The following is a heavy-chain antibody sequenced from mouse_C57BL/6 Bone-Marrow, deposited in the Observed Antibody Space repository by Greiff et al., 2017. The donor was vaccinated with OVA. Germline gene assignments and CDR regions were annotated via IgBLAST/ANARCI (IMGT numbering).Heavy chain of an antibody. Sequence: SFPLSFPSSCFHIQAASLPCVKQRPEQGLEWIGWLDPENGDTEYASKFQGKATITADTSSNTAYLQLSSLTSEDTAVYYCTTYYYYGSYWYFDVWGTGTTVTVSS. CDR1: CFHIQAAS. CDR2: LDPENGDT. CDR3: TTYYYYGSYWYFDV. V-gene: IGHV14-4*01. D-gene: IGHD1-1*01. J-gene: IGHJ1*03.